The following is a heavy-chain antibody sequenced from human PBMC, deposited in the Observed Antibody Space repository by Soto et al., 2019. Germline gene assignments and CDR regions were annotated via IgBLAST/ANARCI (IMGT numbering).Heavy chain of an antibody. D-gene: IGHD4-4*01. Sequence: SETLSLTCAVSGGSISSSSYYWGWIRQPPGKGLEWIGSIYYSGSTYYNPSLKSRVTISVDTSKNQFSLKLSSVTAADTAVYYCAASGTVVGWFDPWGQGTLVTVSS. CDR1: GGSISSSSYY. V-gene: IGHV4-39*01. CDR2: IYYSGST. J-gene: IGHJ5*02. CDR3: AASGTVVGWFDP.